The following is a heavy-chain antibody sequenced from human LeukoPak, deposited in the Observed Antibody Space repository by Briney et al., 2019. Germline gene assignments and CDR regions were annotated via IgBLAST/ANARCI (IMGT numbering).Heavy chain of an antibody. CDR2: IYYSGST. D-gene: IGHD5-12*01. Sequence: SETLSLTCTVSGGSISSYYWSWIRQLPGKGLEWIGYIYYSGSTNYNPSLKSRVTISVDTSKNQFSLKLSSVTAADTAVYYCARGVVATITDYWGQGTLVTVSS. J-gene: IGHJ4*02. CDR3: ARGVVATITDY. V-gene: IGHV4-59*01. CDR1: GGSISSYY.